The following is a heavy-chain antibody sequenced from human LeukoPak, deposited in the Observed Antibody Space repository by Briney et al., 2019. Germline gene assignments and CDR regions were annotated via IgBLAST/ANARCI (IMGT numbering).Heavy chain of an antibody. J-gene: IGHJ4*02. CDR3: ARGFSSSYHHYNKGVADY. D-gene: IGHD2-15*01. CDR2: INHSGST. Sequence: PSETLSLTCAVYGGSFSGYYWSWIRQPPGKGLEWIGEINHSGSTNYNPSLKSRVTISVDTSKNQFSLKLSSVTAADTAVYYCARGFSSSYHHYNKGVADYWGQGTLVTVSS. V-gene: IGHV4-34*01. CDR1: GGSFSGYY.